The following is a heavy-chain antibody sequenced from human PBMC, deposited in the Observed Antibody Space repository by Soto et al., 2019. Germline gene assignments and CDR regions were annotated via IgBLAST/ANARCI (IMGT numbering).Heavy chain of an antibody. CDR1: GFTLSSYS. V-gene: IGHV3-30*04. CDR2: ISSDGTEK. Sequence: QVQLVESGGGVAQPGRSLRLFCAASGFTLSSYSLHWVRQSPGKGLEWVAAISSDGTEKHYADSVKGRFPISRANSKNTLSLQLNTLRTEDTAVYYCARMFGFSYGPAIWGMEVRGQGTTVTVSS. J-gene: IGHJ6*02. CDR3: ARMFGFSYGPAIWGMEV. D-gene: IGHD5-18*01.